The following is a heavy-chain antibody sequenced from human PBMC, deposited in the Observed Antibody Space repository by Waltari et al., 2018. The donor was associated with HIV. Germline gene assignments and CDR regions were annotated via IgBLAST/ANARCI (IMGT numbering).Heavy chain of an antibody. D-gene: IGHD6-6*01. J-gene: IGHJ4*02. CDR3: ARDPVYSGSSLVYYFDY. V-gene: IGHV3-48*01. Sequence: EVQLVESGGGLVQPWGCLRPSCAASGFTFSDYSLHWVRQAPGKGLEWVSYISSSSSTIYYADSVKGRFTISRDNAKNSLYLQMNSLRAEDTAVYYCARDPVYSGSSLVYYFDYWGQGTLVTVSS. CDR2: ISSSSSTI. CDR1: GFTFSDYS.